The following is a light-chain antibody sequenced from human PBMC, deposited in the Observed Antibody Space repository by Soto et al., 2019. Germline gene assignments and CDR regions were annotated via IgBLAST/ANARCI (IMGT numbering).Light chain of an antibody. CDR3: SSYAGSNWYV. J-gene: IGLJ1*01. CDR2: EVN. V-gene: IGLV2-8*01. CDR1: KSDVGGYNY. Sequence: QSVLTQPPSASGSPGQSVTISCTGTKSDVGGYNYVSWYQQYPGKAPKLIIYEVNERPSGVPDRFSGSKSGNTASLTVSGLQTADEADYYCSSYAGSNWYVFGTGTRSRS.